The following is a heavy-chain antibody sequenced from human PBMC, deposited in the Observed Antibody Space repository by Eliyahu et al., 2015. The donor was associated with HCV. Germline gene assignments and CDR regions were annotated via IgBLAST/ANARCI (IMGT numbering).Heavy chain of an antibody. CDR2: IIPILGIX. CDR3: ARSDQSSGYLDY. D-gene: IGHD3-22*01. J-gene: IGHJ4*02. V-gene: IGHV1-69*04. CDR1: GGTFSSYA. Sequence: EVKKPGSSVKVSCKASGGTFSSYAIXWVRQAPGQGLEWMGRIIPILGIXNYAXKFXGRVTXTADKSTSTAYMELSSLRSEDTAVYYWARSDQSSGYLDYWGQGTLVTVSS.